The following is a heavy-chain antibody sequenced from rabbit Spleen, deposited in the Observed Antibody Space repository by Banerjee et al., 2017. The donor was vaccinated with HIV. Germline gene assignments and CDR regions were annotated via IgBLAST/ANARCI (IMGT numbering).Heavy chain of an antibody. CDR2: IYTGSSGST. CDR3: AREVAAKFQL. Sequence: QEQLVESGGGLVQPGASLTLTCTASGFSFSGGYNMCWVRQAPGKGLEWIACIYTGSSGSTAYASWAKGRFTISTASATTVTLQMTSLTAADTATYFCAREVAAKFQLWGPGTLVTVS. J-gene: IGHJ4*01. D-gene: IGHD4-1*01. V-gene: IGHV1S45*01. CDR1: GFSFSGGYN.